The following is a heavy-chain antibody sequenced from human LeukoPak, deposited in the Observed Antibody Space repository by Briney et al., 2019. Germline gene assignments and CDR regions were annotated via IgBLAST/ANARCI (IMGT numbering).Heavy chain of an antibody. CDR2: INPSGGRT. Sequence: ASVKVSRKASGYALITYYMHWVRQAPGQGLEWMGVINPSGGRTTYTQEFQGRVTMTRDTSTSTVYMELSGLRSEDTAVYYCARVGYCSSTNCYAFAYWGQGTLVTVSS. CDR1: GYALITYY. D-gene: IGHD2-2*01. CDR3: ARVGYCSSTNCYAFAY. J-gene: IGHJ4*02. V-gene: IGHV1-46*01.